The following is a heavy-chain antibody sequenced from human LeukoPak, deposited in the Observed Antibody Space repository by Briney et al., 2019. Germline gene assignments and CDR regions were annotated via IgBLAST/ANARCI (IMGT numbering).Heavy chain of an antibody. CDR3: ARSELSCSGGSCPTRYAFDI. D-gene: IGHD2-15*01. CDR1: NGSIISGGYY. V-gene: IGHV4-61*10. J-gene: IGHJ3*02. CDR2: IYYSGST. Sequence: SETLSLTCTVSNGSIISGGYYWSWIRQPAGKGLEWIGYIYYSGSTNYNPSLKSRVTISVDTSKNQFSLKLSSVTAADTAVYYCARSELSCSGGSCPTRYAFDIWGQGTVVTASS.